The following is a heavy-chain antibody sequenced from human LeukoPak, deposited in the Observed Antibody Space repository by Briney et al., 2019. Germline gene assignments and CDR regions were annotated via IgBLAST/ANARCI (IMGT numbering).Heavy chain of an antibody. J-gene: IGHJ4*02. CDR3: ARAQENYFDY. Sequence: GGSLRLSCAASGFTFSSYSMNWVRQAPGKGLEWVSSISSSSSYIYYADSVKGRFTISRDNAKNSLYLQMSSLRAEDTAVYYCARAQENYFDYWGQGTLVTVSS. CDR1: GFTFSSYS. V-gene: IGHV3-21*01. CDR2: ISSSSSYI.